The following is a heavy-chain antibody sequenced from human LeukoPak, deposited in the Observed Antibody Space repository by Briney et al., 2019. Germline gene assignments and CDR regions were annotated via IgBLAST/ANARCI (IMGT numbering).Heavy chain of an antibody. V-gene: IGHV1-18*04. J-gene: IGHJ5*02. CDR3: ARGMNYDILTGYLNWFDP. Sequence: ASVKVSCKASGYTFTSYGISWVRQAPGQGLERMGWISAYNGNTNYAQELQGRVTMTTDTSTSTAYMELRSLRSDDTAVYYCARGMNYDILTGYLNWFDPWGQGTLVTVSS. CDR2: ISAYNGNT. D-gene: IGHD3-9*01. CDR1: GYTFTSYG.